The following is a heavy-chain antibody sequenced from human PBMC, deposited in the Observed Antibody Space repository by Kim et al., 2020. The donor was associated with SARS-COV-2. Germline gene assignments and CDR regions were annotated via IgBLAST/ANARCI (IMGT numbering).Heavy chain of an antibody. CDR2: IRSKAYGGTT. CDR1: GFTFGDYA. Sequence: GGSLRLSCTASGFTFGDYAMTWLRQPPGKGREWVGFIRSKAYGGTTEFAASVKGRFTISRDDSKSIVYLQMNSLKTEDTAVYYCSKGGSGTFKENWFDTWGQGTLVTVSS. CDR3: SKGGSGTFKENWFDT. J-gene: IGHJ5*02. D-gene: IGHD3-10*01. V-gene: IGHV3-49*03.